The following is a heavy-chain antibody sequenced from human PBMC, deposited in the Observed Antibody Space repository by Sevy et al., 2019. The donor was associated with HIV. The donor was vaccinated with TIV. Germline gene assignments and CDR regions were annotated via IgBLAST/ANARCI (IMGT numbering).Heavy chain of an antibody. J-gene: IGHJ4*02. CDR3: ARGAVVIGTAATPVLDF. CDR1: DDSINSYY. CDR2: IYNNIGST. V-gene: IGHV4-59*08. D-gene: IGHD2-2*01. Sequence: SETLSLTCSVSDDSINSYYWSWIRQPPEKGLEWIGYIYNNIGSTSYNPSLTSRVTISVDTSMNHFSLKLTSVTAADTAIYYCARGAVVIGTAATPVLDFWGLGSLVTVSS.